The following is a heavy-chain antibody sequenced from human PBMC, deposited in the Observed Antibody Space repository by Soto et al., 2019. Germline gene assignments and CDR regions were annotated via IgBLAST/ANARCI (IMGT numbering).Heavy chain of an antibody. CDR1: GGTFSNHG. CDR2: IFPVFASV. J-gene: IGHJ4*02. V-gene: IGHV1-69*01. Sequence: QVQLVQSGDEVKKPGSSVKVSCQASGGTFSNHGITWVRQAPGQGFEWMGEIFPVFASVKYAQRFQGRVTITANESTSTAFLEWGKVTHDDRAFYYCGRKRGLGATGAIPFDNWGQGPLV. D-gene: IGHD1-26*01. CDR3: GRKRGLGATGAIPFDN.